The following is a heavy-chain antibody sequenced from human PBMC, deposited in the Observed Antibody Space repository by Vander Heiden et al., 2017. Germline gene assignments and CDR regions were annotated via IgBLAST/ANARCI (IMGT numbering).Heavy chain of an antibody. V-gene: IGHV3-7*01. D-gene: IGHD3-16*02. J-gene: IGHJ4*02. CDR3: ARLGDYVWGTYRYANDY. CDR1: EFIFSSYW. CDR2: IKEDGSEK. Sequence: EVQLVESGGGLVQPGGSLGLSCAASEFIFSSYWMTWVRQAPGKGLEWVANIKEDGSEKYYVDSVKGRFTISRDNAKNSLYLQMNSLRAEDTAVYYCARLGDYVWGTYRYANDYWGQGTLVTVSS.